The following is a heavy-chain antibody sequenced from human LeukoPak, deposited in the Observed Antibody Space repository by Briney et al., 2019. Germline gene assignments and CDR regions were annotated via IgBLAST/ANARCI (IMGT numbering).Heavy chain of an antibody. CDR1: GYTFTRYY. J-gene: IGHJ4*02. CDR3: EREMDSGSSHHFDS. CDR2: INPNSGGT. D-gene: IGHD3-10*01. Sequence: ASVKVSCKASGYTFTRYYMHWVRQAPGQGLEWMGRINPNSGGTNYAQKFQGRVTMTRDTSISTAYMELSRLRSADTAVYYCEREMDSGSSHHFDSCGQGTLVTVSS. V-gene: IGHV1-2*06.